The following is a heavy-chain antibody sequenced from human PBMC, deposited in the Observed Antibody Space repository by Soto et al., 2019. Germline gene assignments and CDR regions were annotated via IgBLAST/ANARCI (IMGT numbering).Heavy chain of an antibody. CDR1: GGSISSGGYY. CDR2: IYYSGST. CDR3: ARSGYSYGPNPLLY. D-gene: IGHD5-18*01. V-gene: IGHV4-31*03. J-gene: IGHJ4*02. Sequence: SETLSLTCTVSGGSISSGGYYWIWIRQHPGKSLERIGYIYYSGSTYYNPSLKSRVTISVDTSKNQFSLKLISVTDAETAVYYCARSGYSYGPNPLLYWGQGTLVTVSS.